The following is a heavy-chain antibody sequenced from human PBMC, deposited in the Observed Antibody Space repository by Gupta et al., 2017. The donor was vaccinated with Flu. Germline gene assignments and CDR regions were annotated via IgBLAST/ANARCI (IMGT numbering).Heavy chain of an antibody. CDR1: GFNFNDYS. V-gene: IGHV3-48*01. CDR3: ARGPPYNNNYGYRGDLLYLDY. CDR2: ISNTGNTI. D-gene: IGHD5-24*01. Sequence: EVQLVESGGNLVQPGGSLRLSCAASGFNFNDYSMHWVRQSPVKGLEWVAYISNTGNTIYYTDSVKGRFTISRDNGANSLYLHLTSLGGDDTAVYYCARGPPYNNNYGYRGDLLYLDYWGRGTWVTVSS. J-gene: IGHJ4*02.